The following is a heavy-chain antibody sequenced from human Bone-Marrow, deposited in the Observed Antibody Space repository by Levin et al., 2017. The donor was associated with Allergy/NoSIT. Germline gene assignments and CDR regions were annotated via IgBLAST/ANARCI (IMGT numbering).Heavy chain of an antibody. J-gene: IGHJ4*02. V-gene: IGHV3-43*01. Sequence: GGSLRLSCAASGFTFHTYTMHWVRQAPGKGLEWVSLINWDGSGSSYTDSVKGRFTISRDNSKKSMFLHMNSLTTGDTAVYYCAKDANSGSFDYWGQGTLVTVSS. CDR2: INWDGSGS. CDR3: AKDANSGSFDY. CDR1: GFTFHTYT. D-gene: IGHD3-10*01.